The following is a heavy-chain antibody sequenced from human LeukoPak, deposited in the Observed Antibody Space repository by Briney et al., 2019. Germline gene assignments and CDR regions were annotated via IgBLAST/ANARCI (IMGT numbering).Heavy chain of an antibody. V-gene: IGHV3-74*01. CDR1: GFTFSTYW. CDR2: INPDGSDT. Sequence: GGSLRLSCAASGFTFSTYWMHWVRHAPGKGLVWVSLINPDGSDTIYADSVKGRFTISRDNAKNTLYLQMNSLRDEDTRMFYCARALGTPSAAYWGQGTLLTVSS. J-gene: IGHJ4*02. D-gene: IGHD1-7*01. CDR3: ARALGTPSAAY.